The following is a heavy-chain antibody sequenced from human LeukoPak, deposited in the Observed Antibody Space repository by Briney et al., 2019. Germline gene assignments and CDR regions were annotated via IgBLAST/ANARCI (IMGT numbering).Heavy chain of an antibody. J-gene: IGHJ2*01. V-gene: IGHV4-34*01. Sequence: SETLSLTCAVYGGSFSGYYWSWLRQPPGKGLEWIGEINHSGSTNYNPSLKSRVTISVDTSKNQFSLKLSSVTAADTAVYYCARVSAIAAAGRTDDYWYFDLWGRGTLVTVSS. CDR2: INHSGST. D-gene: IGHD6-13*01. CDR3: ARVSAIAAAGRTDDYWYFDL. CDR1: GGSFSGYY.